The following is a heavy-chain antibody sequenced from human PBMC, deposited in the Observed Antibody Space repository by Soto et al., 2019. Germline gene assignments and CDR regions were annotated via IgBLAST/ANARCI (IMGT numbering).Heavy chain of an antibody. CDR2: ISYDGSNK. CDR1: GFTFSSYG. D-gene: IGHD1-20*01. CDR3: AGGYTPRN. V-gene: IGHV3-30*03. J-gene: IGHJ4*02. Sequence: GGSLRLSCAASGFTFSSYGMHWVRQAPGKGLEWVAVISYDGSNKYYADSVKGRFTISRDNSKNTLYLQMNSLRAEDTAVYYCAGGYTPRNWGQGTLVTVSS.